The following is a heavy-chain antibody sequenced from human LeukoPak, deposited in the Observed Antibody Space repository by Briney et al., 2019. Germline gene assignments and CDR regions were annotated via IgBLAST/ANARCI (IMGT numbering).Heavy chain of an antibody. J-gene: IGHJ5*02. CDR2: IYSDGSA. D-gene: IGHD6-19*01. Sequence: AELLTLTCTVSGGSINNFHWSWIPQPPGKGLEWIGYIYSDGSAIYTPSLKSRLIMSVDPSKNHFTLSLNYVTAADTAVYYCARFQWQGSKRFDPWGQGILFTVSS. CDR1: GGSINNFH. V-gene: IGHV4-59*13. CDR3: ARFQWQGSKRFDP.